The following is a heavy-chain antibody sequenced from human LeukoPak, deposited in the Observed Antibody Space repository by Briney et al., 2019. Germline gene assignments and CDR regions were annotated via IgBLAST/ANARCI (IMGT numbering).Heavy chain of an antibody. Sequence: SETLSLTCTVSGGSISSSSYYWSWIRQPPGKGLEWIGYIYYSGSTKYNPSLKSRVTISVDTSKNQFSLKLSSVTAADTAVYYCAWGGSRYEIWGQGTLVTVSS. CDR1: GGSISSSSYY. J-gene: IGHJ4*02. V-gene: IGHV4-61*01. CDR3: AWGGSRYEI. CDR2: IYYSGST. D-gene: IGHD6-13*01.